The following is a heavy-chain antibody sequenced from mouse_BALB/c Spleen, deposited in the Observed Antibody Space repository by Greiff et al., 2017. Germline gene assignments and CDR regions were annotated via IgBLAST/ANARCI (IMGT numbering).Heavy chain of an antibody. CDR1: GYTFTSYW. J-gene: IGHJ2*01. V-gene: IGHV1-5*01. CDR3: TRGDYGNYPDY. Sequence: EVQLQQSGTVLARPGASVKMSCKASGYTFTSYWMHWVKQRPGQGLEWIGAIYPGNSDTSYNQKFKGKAKLTAVTSTSTAYMELSSLTNEDSAVYYCTRGDYGNYPDYWGQGTTLTVSS. D-gene: IGHD2-1*01. CDR2: IYPGNSDT.